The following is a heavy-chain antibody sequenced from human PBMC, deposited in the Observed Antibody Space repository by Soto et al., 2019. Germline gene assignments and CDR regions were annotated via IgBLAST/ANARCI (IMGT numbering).Heavy chain of an antibody. D-gene: IGHD3-3*01. V-gene: IGHV4-39*01. Sequence: SETLSLTCTVSGGSISSSSYYWGWIRQPPGKGLEWIGSIYYSGSTYYNPSLKSRVTISVDTSKNQFSLKLSSVTAADTAVYYCARHGVVFGVVTTNWFDPWGQGTLVTVPQ. CDR2: IYYSGST. CDR1: GGSISSSSYY. J-gene: IGHJ5*02. CDR3: ARHGVVFGVVTTNWFDP.